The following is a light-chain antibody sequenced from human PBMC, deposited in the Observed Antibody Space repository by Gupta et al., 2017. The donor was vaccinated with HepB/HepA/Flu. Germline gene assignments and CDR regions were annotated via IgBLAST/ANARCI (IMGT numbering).Light chain of an antibody. CDR2: DVS. CDR3: NSYMSTSALVV. CDR1: SSDV. Sequence: QSALTQPASVSGSPGQSITISCTGTSSDVSWYQQHPGKAPKLMIYDVSKRPAGVSYRFSGSKSGNTASLTITGLQAEDEADYYCNSYMSTSALVVFGGGTKLTVL. J-gene: IGLJ3*02. V-gene: IGLV2-14*01.